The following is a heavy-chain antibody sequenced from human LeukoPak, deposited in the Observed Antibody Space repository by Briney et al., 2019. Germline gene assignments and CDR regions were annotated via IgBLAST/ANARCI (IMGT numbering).Heavy chain of an antibody. CDR1: GGSISSGDSH. V-gene: IGHV4-30-4*08. Sequence: SETLSLTCTVSGGSISSGDSHWSWIRQPPGKGLEGIGYINYDGTTHYNPSLESRLTISVDTSKNQFSLKLSLVTAADTAVYYCASYRLAGAGKGNWGQGTLVTVSS. CDR2: INYDGTT. CDR3: ASYRLAGAGKGN. J-gene: IGHJ4*02. D-gene: IGHD6-19*01.